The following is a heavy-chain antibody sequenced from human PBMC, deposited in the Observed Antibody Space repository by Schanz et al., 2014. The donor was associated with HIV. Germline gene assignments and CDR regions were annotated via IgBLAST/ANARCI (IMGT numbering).Heavy chain of an antibody. J-gene: IGHJ4*02. CDR2: ISWNSGSI. V-gene: IGHV3-9*01. Sequence: VQLVESGGGVVQPGRSLRLSCAASGFTFDEYAMHWVRQAPGKGLEWVSSISWNSGSIDYADSAKGRFTISRDKAKNSLYLQMNSLRDEDTAVYYCANEEVPNDYWGQGTLVTVSS. CDR3: ANEEVPNDY. CDR1: GFTFDEYA.